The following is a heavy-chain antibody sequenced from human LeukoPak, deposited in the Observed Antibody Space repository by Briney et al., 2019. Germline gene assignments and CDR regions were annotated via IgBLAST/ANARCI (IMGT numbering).Heavy chain of an antibody. D-gene: IGHD3-16*01. CDR2: IYFSGNT. J-gene: IGHJ4*02. CDR3: ARLGGSRRESYFDY. Sequence: TSETLSLTCTVSGDSISSSSSYWGWIRQPPGKGLEWVGSIYFSGNTYYNPSLKSRVTISVDTSQNQFSLRLSSVTAADTALYYCARLGGSRRESYFDYWGQGTLVTVSS. V-gene: IGHV4-39*01. CDR1: GDSISSSSSY.